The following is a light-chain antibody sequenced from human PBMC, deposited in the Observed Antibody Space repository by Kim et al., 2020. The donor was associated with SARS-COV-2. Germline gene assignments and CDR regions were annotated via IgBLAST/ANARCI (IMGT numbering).Light chain of an antibody. CDR2: GAS. J-gene: IGKJ4*01. V-gene: IGKV3-15*01. CDR3: QLYNNWPLT. Sequence: EIVMTQSPATLSGSPGERVTLSCWASQSIGDFLAWYQQKPGQAPRLLIYGASTRATNIPARFSGSGSGTEFTLTISDLQSEDSAVYYCQLYNNWPLTFGGGTKLEI. CDR1: QSIGDF.